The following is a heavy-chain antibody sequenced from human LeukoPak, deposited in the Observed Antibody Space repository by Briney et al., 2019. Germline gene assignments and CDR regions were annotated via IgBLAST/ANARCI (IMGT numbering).Heavy chain of an antibody. CDR3: ARGGRYYGSGSYYNPIDY. Sequence: GGSLRLSCAASGFTFSSYDMHWVRQATGKGLEWVSAIGTAGDTYYPGSVKGRFTISRENAKNSLYLQMNSLRARDTAVYYCARGGRYYGSGSYYNPIDYWGQGTLVTVSS. D-gene: IGHD3-10*01. V-gene: IGHV3-13*01. CDR1: GFTFSSYD. J-gene: IGHJ4*02. CDR2: IGTAGDT.